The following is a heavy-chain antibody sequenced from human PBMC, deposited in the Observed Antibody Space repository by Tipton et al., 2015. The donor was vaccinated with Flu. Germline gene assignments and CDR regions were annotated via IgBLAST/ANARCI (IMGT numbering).Heavy chain of an antibody. V-gene: IGHV3-7*01. D-gene: IGHD2-2*01. CDR1: GFTFNTYW. CDR2: IKQGGSEK. Sequence: SGFTFNTYWMSWVRQAPGKGLEWVANIKQGGSEKYYMDSVKGRFTISRDNAKNSLYLQLNSLRAEDTALYYCARTRGGYCTTTSCFADYFDFWGQGTLVAVSS. J-gene: IGHJ4*02. CDR3: ARTRGGYCTTTSCFADYFDF.